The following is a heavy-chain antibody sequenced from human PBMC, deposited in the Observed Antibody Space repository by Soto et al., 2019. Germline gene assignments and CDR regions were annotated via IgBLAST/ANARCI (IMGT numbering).Heavy chain of an antibody. J-gene: IGHJ4*02. Sequence: SETLSLTCTVSGGSVTNNSYYWGWIRQSPGKGLEWIGSVYYRGRSYSKSSVKSRVTISVDTSKNRFSLSLNSVTASDTAVYFCVSQRTTVPTQAYFDYWGPGALVTVSS. CDR1: GGSVTNNSYY. CDR3: VSQRTTVPTQAYFDY. CDR2: VYYRGRS. D-gene: IGHD4-17*01. V-gene: IGHV4-39*01.